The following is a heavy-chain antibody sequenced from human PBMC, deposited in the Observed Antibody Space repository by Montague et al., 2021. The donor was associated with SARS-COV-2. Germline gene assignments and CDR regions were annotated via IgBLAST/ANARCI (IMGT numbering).Heavy chain of an antibody. CDR3: ARSFSIFGVVIIPAYFDY. D-gene: IGHD3-3*01. CDR2: IDWDDDK. V-gene: IGHV2-70*01. J-gene: IGHJ4*02. Sequence: PALVKPTQTLTLTCTFSGFSLSTSGMCVSWIRQPPGKALEWLALIDWDDDKYYSTSLKTRLTISKDTSKNQVVLTMTNMDPVDTAAYYCARSFSIFGVVIIPAYFDYWGLGTLVTVSS. CDR1: GFSLSTSGMC.